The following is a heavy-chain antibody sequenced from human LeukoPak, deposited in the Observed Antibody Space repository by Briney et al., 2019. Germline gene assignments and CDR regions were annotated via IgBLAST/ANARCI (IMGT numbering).Heavy chain of an antibody. J-gene: IGHJ1*01. CDR3: VRESDWLFDT. CDR1: GGSLTNYY. CDR2: IYYSGSP. D-gene: IGHD3-9*01. V-gene: IGHV4-59*01. Sequence: RPSETQSLTCTVSGGSLTNYYWSWVRQSPEKGLEWMGFIYYSGSPYCNPSLKGRATISVDTSKNQFSLSLKSVTAADTAVYYCVRESDWLFDTWGPGNLMSVSS.